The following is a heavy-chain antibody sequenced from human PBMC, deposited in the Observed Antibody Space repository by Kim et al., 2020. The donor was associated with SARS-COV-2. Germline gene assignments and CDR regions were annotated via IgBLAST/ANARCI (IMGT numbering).Heavy chain of an antibody. CDR1: GFSVSTYS. D-gene: IGHD3-10*01. Sequence: GGSLRLSCAASGFSVSTYSMNWVRQAPGKGPEWVSHIGRGDITLDAASVKGRLTIFRDNTKNSLYKQMNSLRDEDTAVYYCAGDGGHNLDYWFSYWGQGTLVTVSS. CDR2: IGRGDIT. V-gene: IGHV3-48*02. CDR3: AGDGGHNLDYWFSY. J-gene: IGHJ4*02.